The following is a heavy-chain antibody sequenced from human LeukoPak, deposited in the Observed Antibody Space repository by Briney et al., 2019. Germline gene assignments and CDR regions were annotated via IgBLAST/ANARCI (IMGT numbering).Heavy chain of an antibody. D-gene: IGHD2-21*02. V-gene: IGHV3-21*01. CDR1: GFTFSRFT. Sequence: GGSLRLSCAASGFTFSRFTMNWVRQAPGKGLEWVSSITSTSSYIYYADSVKGRFTISRDNAKNTLYLQMNSLRADDTAVYYCARDGDAPMTDFDYWGQGTLVTVSS. J-gene: IGHJ4*02. CDR3: ARDGDAPMTDFDY. CDR2: ITSTSSYI.